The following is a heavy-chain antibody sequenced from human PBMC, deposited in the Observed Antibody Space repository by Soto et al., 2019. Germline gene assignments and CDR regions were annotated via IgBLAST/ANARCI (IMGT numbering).Heavy chain of an antibody. Sequence: GESLKISCKGSGYSFTSYWIGWVRQMPGKGLEWMGIIYPGDSDTRYSPSFQGQVTISADKSISTAYLQWSSLKASDTAMYYCARPRPRITIFGVVRDAFDIWGQGTMVTVSS. D-gene: IGHD3-3*01. CDR1: GYSFTSYW. V-gene: IGHV5-51*01. CDR2: IYPGDSDT. J-gene: IGHJ3*02. CDR3: ARPRPRITIFGVVRDAFDI.